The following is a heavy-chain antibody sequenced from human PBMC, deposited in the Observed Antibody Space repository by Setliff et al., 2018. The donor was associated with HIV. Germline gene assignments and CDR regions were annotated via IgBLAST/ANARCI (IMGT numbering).Heavy chain of an antibody. CDR3: ARGVAAAGTDY. V-gene: IGHV3-21*01. J-gene: IGHJ4*02. D-gene: IGHD6-13*01. CDR1: GFTFSNYN. Sequence: PGGSLRLSCAASGFTFSNYNMNWVRQAPGKGLEWVSSISYDSRFIYHADSMKGRFTISRDNAKSSLYLQMNSLRAEDTAVYYCARGVAAAGTDYWGQGTLVTVSS. CDR2: ISYDSRFI.